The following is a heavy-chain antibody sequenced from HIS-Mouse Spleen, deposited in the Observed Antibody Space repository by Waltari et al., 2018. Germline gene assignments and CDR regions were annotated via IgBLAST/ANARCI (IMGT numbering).Heavy chain of an antibody. D-gene: IGHD7-27*01. CDR2: TYYRSKWYN. J-gene: IGHJ4*02. Sequence: QVQLQQSGPGLVKPSQTPSLTCAIPGDRVASHRAAWNWIRQSPSRGLEWLGRTYYRSKWYNDYAVSVKSRITINPDTSKNQFSLQLNSVTPEDTAVYYCAREDWGLEYFDYWGQGTLVTVSS. CDR3: AREDWGLEYFDY. V-gene: IGHV6-1*01. CDR1: GDRVASHRAA.